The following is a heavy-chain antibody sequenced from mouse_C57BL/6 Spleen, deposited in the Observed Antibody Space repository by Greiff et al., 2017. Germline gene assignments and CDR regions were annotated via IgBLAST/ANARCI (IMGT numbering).Heavy chain of an antibody. Sequence: EVQLQQSGPELVKPGASVKISCKASGYTFTDYYMNWVKRSHGKSLEWIGDINPNNGGTSYNQKFKGKATLTVDKSSSTAYMELRSLTSEDSAVYYCARGLGREYFDVWGTGTTVTVSS. J-gene: IGHJ1*03. D-gene: IGHD4-1*01. CDR2: INPNNGGT. V-gene: IGHV1-26*01. CDR3: ARGLGREYFDV. CDR1: GYTFTDYY.